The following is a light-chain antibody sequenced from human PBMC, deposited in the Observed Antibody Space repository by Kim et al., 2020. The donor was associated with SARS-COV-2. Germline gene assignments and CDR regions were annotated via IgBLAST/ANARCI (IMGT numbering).Light chain of an antibody. CDR3: QKYKSAPFT. CDR2: SAS. Sequence: ASVGDRVTITCRASQGISNYLAWYQQKPGKVPKLLIYSASNLQSGVPSRFSGSGSGTDFTLTISSLQPEDVATYYCQKYKSAPFTFGPGTKVDIK. V-gene: IGKV1-27*01. J-gene: IGKJ3*01. CDR1: QGISNY.